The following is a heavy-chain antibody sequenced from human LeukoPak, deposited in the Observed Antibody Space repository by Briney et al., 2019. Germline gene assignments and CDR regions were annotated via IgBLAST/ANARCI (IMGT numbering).Heavy chain of an antibody. J-gene: IGHJ4*02. CDR1: GGSISSSSYY. Sequence: SETLSLTCTVSGGSISSSSYYWGWIRQPPGKGLEWIGSIYYSGSTYYNPSLKSRVTISVDTSKNQFSLKLSSVTAADTAVYYCARLNYYDSSGPDYWGQGTLVTVSS. D-gene: IGHD3-22*01. CDR2: IYYSGST. CDR3: ARLNYYDSSGPDY. V-gene: IGHV4-39*01.